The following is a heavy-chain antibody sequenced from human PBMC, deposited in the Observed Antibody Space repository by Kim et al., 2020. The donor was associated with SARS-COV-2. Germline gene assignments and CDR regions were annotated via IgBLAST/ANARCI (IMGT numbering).Heavy chain of an antibody. Sequence: HPSLKSRGTISVDTSKNQFSLKLTSVTAADTAVYYCARPGNWGHLYYFDYWGQGTLVTVSS. CDR3: ARPGNWGHLYYFDY. V-gene: IGHV4-39*01. J-gene: IGHJ4*02. D-gene: IGHD7-27*01.